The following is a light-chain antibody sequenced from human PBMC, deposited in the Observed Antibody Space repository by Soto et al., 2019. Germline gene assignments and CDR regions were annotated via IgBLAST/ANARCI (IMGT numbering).Light chain of an antibody. J-gene: IGKJ1*01. CDR1: QSVGSN. CDR2: GAS. Sequence: EKVITQSPVARSVSPRESATLSCRASQSVGSNLAWYQQRPGQAPRLLIYGASNRATGVPDRFSGSGSGTDFTLTISRLEPEDFAVYYCQQYGSSGTFGQGTKVHIK. CDR3: QQYGSSGT. V-gene: IGKV3-20*01.